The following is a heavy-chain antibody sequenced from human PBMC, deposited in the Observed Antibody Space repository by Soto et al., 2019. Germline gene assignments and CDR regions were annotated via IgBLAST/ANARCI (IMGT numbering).Heavy chain of an antibody. CDR3: AKGAITMIVEWYFDL. D-gene: IGHD3-22*01. Sequence: QVQLVESGGGVVQPGRSLRLSCAASGFTFSSYGMHWVRQAPGKGLEWVAVISYDGSNKYYADSVKGRFTNSRDNSKNTLYLQMNSLRAEDTAVYYCAKGAITMIVEWYFDLWGRGTLVTVSS. J-gene: IGHJ2*01. CDR1: GFTFSSYG. V-gene: IGHV3-30*18. CDR2: ISYDGSNK.